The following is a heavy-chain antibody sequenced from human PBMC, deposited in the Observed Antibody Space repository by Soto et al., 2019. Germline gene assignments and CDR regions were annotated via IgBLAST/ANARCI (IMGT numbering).Heavy chain of an antibody. D-gene: IGHD1-1*01. CDR1: GYTFTSYG. J-gene: IGHJ5*02. Sequence: QVQLVQSGAEVKKPGASVKVSCKASGYTFTSYGISWVRQASGQGLEWMGWISAYNVNTKYAQKLQGRVTMTTDTSTSTAYMELRSLRSDDTAVYYCARDEAYKWNDGGWFDPWGQGTLVTVSS. V-gene: IGHV1-18*01. CDR2: ISAYNVNT. CDR3: ARDEAYKWNDGGWFDP.